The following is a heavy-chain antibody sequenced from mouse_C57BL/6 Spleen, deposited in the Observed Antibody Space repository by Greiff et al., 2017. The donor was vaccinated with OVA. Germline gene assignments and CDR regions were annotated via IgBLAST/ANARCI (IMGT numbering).Heavy chain of an antibody. J-gene: IGHJ4*01. V-gene: IGHV1-82*01. Sequence: VHLVESGPELVKPGASVKISCKASGYAFSSSWMNWVKQRPGKGLEWIGRIYPGDGDTNYNGKFKGKATLTADKSSSTAYMQLSSLTSEDSAVYFCARSEGDYYAMDYWGQGTSVTVSS. CDR2: IYPGDGDT. CDR3: ARSEGDYYAMDY. CDR1: GYAFSSSW.